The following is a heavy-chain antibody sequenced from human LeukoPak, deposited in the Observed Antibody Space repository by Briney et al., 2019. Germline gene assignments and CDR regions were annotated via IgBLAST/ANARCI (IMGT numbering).Heavy chain of an antibody. Sequence: PGGSLRLSCAASGFTFSSYGMHWVRQAPGKGLEWGAVISYDGSNKYYADSVKGRFTISRDNSKNTLYLQMNSLRAEDTAVYYCAKDARVSMATAYYYYYGMDVWGQGTTVTVSS. CDR2: ISYDGSNK. CDR1: GFTFSSYG. D-gene: IGHD5-24*01. V-gene: IGHV3-30*18. J-gene: IGHJ6*02. CDR3: AKDARVSMATAYYYYYGMDV.